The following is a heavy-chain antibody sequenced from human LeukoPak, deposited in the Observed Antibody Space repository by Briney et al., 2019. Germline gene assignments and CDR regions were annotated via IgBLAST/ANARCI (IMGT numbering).Heavy chain of an antibody. CDR1: GVSISSSSYC. CDR2: VYYSGYT. D-gene: IGHD3-16*01. CDR3: AILRFSGGVPCHY. V-gene: IGHV4-39*01. J-gene: IGHJ4*01. Sequence: SETLSLTCTVSGVSISSSSYCWVWVRQPPGRGLEWIGSVYYSGYTFYNSSLKSRATISGDKPKNQVSVKLRSVTAGDTSVYYCAILRFSGGVPCHYW.